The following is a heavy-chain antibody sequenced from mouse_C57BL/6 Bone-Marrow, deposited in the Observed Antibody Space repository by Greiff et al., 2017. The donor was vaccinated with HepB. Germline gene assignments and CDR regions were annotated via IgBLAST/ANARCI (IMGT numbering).Heavy chain of an antibody. Sequence: EVKLEESGPGLVKPSQSLSLTCSVTGYSITSGYYWNWIRQFPGNKLEWMGYISYDGSNNYNPSLKNRISITRDTSKNQFFLKLNSVTTEDTATYYCARRKEIYYDYWGQGTTLTVSS. V-gene: IGHV3-6*01. CDR1: GYSITSGYY. J-gene: IGHJ2*01. CDR2: ISYDGSN. CDR3: ARRKEIYYDY.